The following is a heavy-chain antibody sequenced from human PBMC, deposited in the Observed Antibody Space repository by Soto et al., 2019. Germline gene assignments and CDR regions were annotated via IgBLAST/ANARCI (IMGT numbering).Heavy chain of an antibody. CDR3: ARKRPRGSAMFAKYYFDY. CDR2: INHTGST. V-gene: IGHV4-34*01. Sequence: SETLSLTCAVYGGSFSGYYWSWIRQPPGKGLEWIGEINHTGSTSYNASLKSRVTISVDTSKNQFSLNLSSVTAADTAVYYCARKRPRGSAMFAKYYFDYWGQGTLVTVSS. J-gene: IGHJ4*02. D-gene: IGHD2-8*01. CDR1: GGSFSGYY.